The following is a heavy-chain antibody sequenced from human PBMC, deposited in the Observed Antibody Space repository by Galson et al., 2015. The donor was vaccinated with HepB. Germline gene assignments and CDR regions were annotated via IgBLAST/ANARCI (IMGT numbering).Heavy chain of an antibody. J-gene: IGHJ3*02. D-gene: IGHD1-14*01. Sequence: SLRLSCAASGFTFNNYAMSWVRQAPGKGLEWVSTISGSGGSTYYADSVKGRFTISRDNSKNTLYLQMITLRVEDTAVYYCAKGDRVDEAFDIWGQGTMVTVSS. CDR2: ISGSGGST. CDR1: GFTFNNYA. V-gene: IGHV3-23*01. CDR3: AKGDRVDEAFDI.